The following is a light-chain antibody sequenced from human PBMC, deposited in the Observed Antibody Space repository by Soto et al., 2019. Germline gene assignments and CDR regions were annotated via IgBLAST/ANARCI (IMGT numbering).Light chain of an antibody. CDR3: MQALQTPWT. CDR1: QILLHSNGYTY. Sequence: DIVMTQSPLSLPVTHVDPASISCRSSQILLHSNGYTYLDWYLQKPGQSPQLLIYLGSNRASGVPDRFSGSGSGTDFTLKISGVEAEDVGVYYCMQALQTPWTFGQGTKVDIK. CDR2: LGS. J-gene: IGKJ1*01. V-gene: IGKV2-28*01.